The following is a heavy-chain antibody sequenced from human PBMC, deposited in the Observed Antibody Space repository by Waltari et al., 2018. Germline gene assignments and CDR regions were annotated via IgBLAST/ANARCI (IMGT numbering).Heavy chain of an antibody. D-gene: IGHD2-15*01. J-gene: IGHJ4*02. CDR1: GLTFSRYA. Sequence: EVQLLESGGGLVQPGGSLRLSCAASGLTFSRYAMRWVRQAPGKGLEWVSVIYSGGSTYYADSVKGRFTISRDNSKNTLYLQMNSLRAEDTAVYYCAKGLLPTFDYWGQGTLVTVSS. CDR2: IYSGGST. V-gene: IGHV3-23*03. CDR3: AKGLLPTFDY.